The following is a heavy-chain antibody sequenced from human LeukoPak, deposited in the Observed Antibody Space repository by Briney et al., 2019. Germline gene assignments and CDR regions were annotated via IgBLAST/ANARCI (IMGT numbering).Heavy chain of an antibody. CDR3: ARDLSSVY. J-gene: IGHJ4*02. CDR2: ISSGDSTI. Sequence: KGLEWVSYISSGDSTIYYAASVKGRFTMSRDNDKNSLYLQMNSLRAEDTAVYYCARDLSSVYWGQGTLVTVSS. V-gene: IGHV3-11*01. D-gene: IGHD3-10*01.